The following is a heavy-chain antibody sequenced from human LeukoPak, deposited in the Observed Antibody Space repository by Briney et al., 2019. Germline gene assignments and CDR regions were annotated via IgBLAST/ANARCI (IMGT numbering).Heavy chain of an antibody. CDR1: GGSISSSNYY. D-gene: IGHD4-11*01. J-gene: IGHJ4*02. Sequence: SETLSLTCTVSGGSISSSNYYWGWIRQPPGKGLEWIGSIYYSGSTYYNPSLKSRVTISVDTSKNQFSLKLSSVTAADTAVYYCASQGATVYYFDYWGQGTLVTVSS. CDR3: ASQGATVYYFDY. CDR2: IYYSGST. V-gene: IGHV4-39*01.